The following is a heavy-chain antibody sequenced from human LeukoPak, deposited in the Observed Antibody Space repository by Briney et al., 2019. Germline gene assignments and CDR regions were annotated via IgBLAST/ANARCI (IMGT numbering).Heavy chain of an antibody. D-gene: IGHD3-3*01. Sequence: PGGSLRLSCAASGFTVSSNYMSWVRQAPGKGLEWVSVIYSGGSTYYADSVKGRFTISRDNSKNTLYLQMNSLRAEDTAVYYCAKAEPYYDFWSGYPLDYWGQGTLVTVSS. V-gene: IGHV3-53*05. CDR3: AKAEPYYDFWSGYPLDY. J-gene: IGHJ4*02. CDR2: IYSGGST. CDR1: GFTVSSNY.